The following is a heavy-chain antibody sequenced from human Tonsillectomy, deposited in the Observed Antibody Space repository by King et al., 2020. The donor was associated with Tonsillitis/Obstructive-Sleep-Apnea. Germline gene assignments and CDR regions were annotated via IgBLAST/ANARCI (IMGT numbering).Heavy chain of an antibody. D-gene: IGHD2-2*01. CDR1: GGSISSGGYY. J-gene: IGHJ3*02. CDR3: ARDRHCSSTSCYGRWHDAFDI. CDR2: IYYSGST. V-gene: IGHV4-31*03. Sequence: VQLQESGPGLVKPSQTLSLTCTVSGGSISSGGYYWSWIRQHPGKGLEWIGYIYYSGSTYYNPSLKSRVTISVDTSKNQFSLKLSSVTAADTAVYYCARDRHCSSTSCYGRWHDAFDIWGQGTMVTVSS.